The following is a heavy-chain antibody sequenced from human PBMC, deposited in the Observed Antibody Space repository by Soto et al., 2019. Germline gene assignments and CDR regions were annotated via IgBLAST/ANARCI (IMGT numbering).Heavy chain of an antibody. CDR3: AKDGSPRITIYGVIYNWFDP. D-gene: IGHD3-3*01. Sequence: PGGSLRLSCAASGFTFSNYAMSWVRQAPGKGLEWVSAIDGSGYSTYYADSVKGRFTISRDNSKNTLYLEMNSLRAEDTAVYYCAKDGSPRITIYGVIYNWFDPWGQGTLVTVSS. CDR2: IDGSGYST. V-gene: IGHV3-23*01. J-gene: IGHJ5*02. CDR1: GFTFSNYA.